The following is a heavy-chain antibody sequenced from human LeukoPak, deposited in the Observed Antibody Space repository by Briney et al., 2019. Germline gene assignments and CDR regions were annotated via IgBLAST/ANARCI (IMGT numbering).Heavy chain of an antibody. V-gene: IGHV4-59*01. D-gene: IGHD5-18*01. CDR1: GGSISSYY. J-gene: IGHJ4*02. CDR2: IHYSGST. CDR3: ARGVDTEALDY. Sequence: KPSETLSLTCTVSGGSISSYYWSWIRQPPGKGLEWIGYIHYSGSTKHNPSLKSRVTISVDTSKNQFSLKLRSVTAADTAAYYCARGVDTEALDYWGQGTLVTVSS.